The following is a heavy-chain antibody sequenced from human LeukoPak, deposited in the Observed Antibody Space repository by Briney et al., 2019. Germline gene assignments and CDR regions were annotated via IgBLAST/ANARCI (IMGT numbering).Heavy chain of an antibody. V-gene: IGHV4-4*02. J-gene: IGHJ6*03. D-gene: IGHD3-10*01. Sequence: SGTLSLTCAVSGGSISSSNWWSWVRQPPGKGLEWTGRIFHTGTTDYKTSLKGRVTISVDKSKNQFSLKLTSVTAADTAVYYCARQGLSKVRGVITDYYYYYMDVWGKGTTVTVSS. CDR2: IFHTGTT. CDR3: ARQGLSKVRGVITDYYYYYMDV. CDR1: GGSISSSNW.